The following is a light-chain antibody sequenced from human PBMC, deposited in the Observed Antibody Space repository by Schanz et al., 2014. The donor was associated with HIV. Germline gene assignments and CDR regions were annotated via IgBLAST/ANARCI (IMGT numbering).Light chain of an antibody. CDR3: QQRSNWPVA. J-gene: IGKJ2*01. CDR1: QSVSSN. CDR2: GAS. V-gene: IGKV3-11*01. Sequence: EIVLTQSPGTLSLSLGERATLSCRASQSVSSNLAWYQQKRGQAPRLLIYGASSRATGIPDRFSGSGSGTDFTLTISSLEPEDFAIYYCQQRSNWPVAFGQGTKLEIK.